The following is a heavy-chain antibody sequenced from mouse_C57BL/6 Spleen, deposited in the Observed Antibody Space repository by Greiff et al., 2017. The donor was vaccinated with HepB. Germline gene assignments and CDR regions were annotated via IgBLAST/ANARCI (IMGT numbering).Heavy chain of an antibody. CDR1: GYTFTYYE. V-gene: IGHV1-15*01. D-gene: IGHD1-1*01. CDR3: TPFITTVVTRGFAY. J-gene: IGHJ3*01. CDR2: IDPETGGT. Sequence: QVQLQQSGAELVRPGASVTLSCKASGYTFTYYEMHWVKQTPVHGLEWIGAIDPETGGTAYNQKFTGKTILTADKSSSTAYMELRSLTSVESAGYYCTPFITTVVTRGFAYWGQGTLVTVSA.